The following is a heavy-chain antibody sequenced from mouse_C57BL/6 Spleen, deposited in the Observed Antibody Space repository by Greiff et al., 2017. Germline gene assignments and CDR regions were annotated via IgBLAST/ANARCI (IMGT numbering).Heavy chain of an antibody. D-gene: IGHD2-5*01. CDR3: ARRGSNYTYAMDY. CDR1: GFTFSDYY. Sequence: EVHLVESGGGLVQPGGSLKLSCAASGFTFSDYYMYWVRQTPEKRLEWVAYISNGGGSTYYPDTVKGRFTISRDNAKNTLYLQMSRLKSEDTAMYYCARRGSNYTYAMDYWGQGTSVTVSS. J-gene: IGHJ4*01. CDR2: ISNGGGST. V-gene: IGHV5-12*01.